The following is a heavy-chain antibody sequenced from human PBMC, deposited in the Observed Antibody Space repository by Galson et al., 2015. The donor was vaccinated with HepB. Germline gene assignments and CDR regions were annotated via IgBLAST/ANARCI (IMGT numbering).Heavy chain of an antibody. CDR2: IKSKTDGGTT. CDR1: GFTFSNSW. CDR3: NTFDYYYGMDV. J-gene: IGHJ6*02. Sequence: SLRLSCAASGFTFSNSWMSWVRQAPGKGLEWVARIKSKTDGGTTDYAAPVKGSFTISRGDSNTTMYLQMIRLKTEGTAVYYCNTFDYYYGMDVWGQGTTVTVSS. V-gene: IGHV3-15*01.